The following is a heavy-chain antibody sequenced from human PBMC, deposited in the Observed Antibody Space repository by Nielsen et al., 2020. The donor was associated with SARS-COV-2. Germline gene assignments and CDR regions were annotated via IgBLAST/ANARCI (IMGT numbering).Heavy chain of an antibody. CDR2: IYYSGST. V-gene: IGHV4-31*03. CDR1: GGSISSGGYY. Sequence: SETLSLTCTVSGGSISSGGYYWSWIRQHPGKGLEWIGYIYYSGSTYYNASLKSRVTISVDTSKNQFSLKLSSVTAADTAVYYCARVRITMIVVVTVFDYWGQGTLVTVSS. CDR3: ARVRITMIVVVTVFDY. J-gene: IGHJ4*02. D-gene: IGHD3-22*01.